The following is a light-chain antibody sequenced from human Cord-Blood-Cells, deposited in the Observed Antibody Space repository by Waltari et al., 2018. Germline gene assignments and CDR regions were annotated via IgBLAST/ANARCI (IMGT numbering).Light chain of an antibody. CDR1: QSISSY. V-gene: IGKV1-39*01. J-gene: IGKJ2*01. CDR2: AAS. Sequence: IQMTQSPSSLSVSVGDRLTITCRERQSISSYLDWYQQKPGKAPTLLIYAASSLQSGVPARFSGSGSGTDCTLIISSLQPEDLASYYCQQSYSTPVYTFGQGTKLGIK. CDR3: QQSYSTPVYT.